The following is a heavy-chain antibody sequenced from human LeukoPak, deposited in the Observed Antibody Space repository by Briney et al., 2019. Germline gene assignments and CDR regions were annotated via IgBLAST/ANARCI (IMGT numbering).Heavy chain of an antibody. V-gene: IGHV1-18*01. CDR2: ISAYNGNT. CDR1: GYTFTSYG. J-gene: IGHJ4*02. D-gene: IGHD2-15*01. Sequence: ASVKVSCKASGYTFTSYGISWVRQAPGQGLEWMGWISAYNGNTNYAQKLQGRVTMTTDTSTSTACMELRSLRSDDTAVYYCARDRVRYCSGGSCRFPFDYWGQGTLVTVSS. CDR3: ARDRVRYCSGGSCRFPFDY.